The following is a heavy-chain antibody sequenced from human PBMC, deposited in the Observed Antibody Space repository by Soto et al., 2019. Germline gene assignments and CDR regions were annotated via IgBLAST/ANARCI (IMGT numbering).Heavy chain of an antibody. Sequence: XSVKVSCKASGYTFTSYGISWVRQAPGQGLEWMGWISAYNGNTNYAQKLQGRVTMTTDTSTSTAYMELRSLRSDDTAVYYCARVDIAVAGYYFDYWGQGTLVTVSS. J-gene: IGHJ4*02. D-gene: IGHD6-19*01. CDR3: ARVDIAVAGYYFDY. CDR1: GYTFTSYG. CDR2: ISAYNGNT. V-gene: IGHV1-18*01.